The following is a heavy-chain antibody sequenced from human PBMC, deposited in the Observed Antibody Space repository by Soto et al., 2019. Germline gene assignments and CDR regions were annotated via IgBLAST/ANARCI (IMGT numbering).Heavy chain of an antibody. CDR2: IIPIFGTA. J-gene: IGHJ5*02. CDR1: GGTFSSYA. D-gene: IGHD3-22*01. V-gene: IGHV1-69*13. CDR3: ARALYDSSGYYYCWFDP. Sequence: SVKVSCKASGGTFSSYAISWVRQAPGQGLEWMGGIIPIFGTANYAQKFQGRVTITADESTSTAYMELSSLRSEDTAVYYCARALYDSSGYYYCWFDPWGQGTLVTVSS.